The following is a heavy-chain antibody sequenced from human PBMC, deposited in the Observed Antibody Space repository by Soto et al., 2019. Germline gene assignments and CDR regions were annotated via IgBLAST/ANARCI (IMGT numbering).Heavy chain of an antibody. J-gene: IGHJ4*02. V-gene: IGHV4-59*01. CDR1: GGSISSYY. Sequence: QVQLQESGPGLVKPSETLSLTCTVSGGSISSYYWSWIRQPPGKGLEWIGYIYYSGSTNYNPSLKSRVTISVDTSKNQFSLKLSSVTAADTAVYYCAGRSRPYYFDYWGQGTLVTVSS. CDR3: AGRSRPYYFDY. CDR2: IYYSGST. D-gene: IGHD1-1*01.